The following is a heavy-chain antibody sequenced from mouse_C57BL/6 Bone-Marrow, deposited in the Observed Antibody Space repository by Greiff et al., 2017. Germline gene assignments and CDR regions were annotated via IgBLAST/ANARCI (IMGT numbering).Heavy chain of an antibody. Sequence: VQLQQPGAELVKPGALVKLSCKASGYTFTSYWMHWVKQRPGQGLEWIGMIHPNSGSTNYNEKFKSKATLTVDKSSSTAYMQLSSLTSEDSAVYYCARWRLRRFDYWGQGTTLTVSS. V-gene: IGHV1-64*01. CDR1: GYTFTSYW. D-gene: IGHD2-4*01. CDR2: IHPNSGST. CDR3: ARWRLRRFDY. J-gene: IGHJ2*01.